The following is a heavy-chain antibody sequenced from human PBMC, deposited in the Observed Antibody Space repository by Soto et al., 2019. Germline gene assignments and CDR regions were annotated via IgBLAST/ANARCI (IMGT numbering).Heavy chain of an antibody. CDR2: IIPIFGTA. CDR1: GGTFSSYA. J-gene: IGHJ4*02. D-gene: IGHD1-26*01. Sequence: QVQLVQSGAEVKKPGSSVKVSCKASGGTFSSYAISWVRQAPGQGLEWMGGIIPIFGTANYAQKFQGRAAITADKSTSTAYMALSSLRSEDTALDYCTSGWDTVGTTPPFAYWGQGTLVTVSS. CDR3: TSGWDTVGTTPPFAY. V-gene: IGHV1-69*06.